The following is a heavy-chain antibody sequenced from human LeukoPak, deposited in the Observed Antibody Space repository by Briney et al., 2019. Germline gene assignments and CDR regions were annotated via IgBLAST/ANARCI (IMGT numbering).Heavy chain of an antibody. CDR1: GGTFSSYA. D-gene: IGHD3-16*01. CDR2: IIPILGIA. J-gene: IGHJ5*02. CDR3: APAKIRLGEPSPRHWFDL. Sequence: SVKVSCKASGGTFSSYAISWVRQAPGQGLEWMGRIIPILGIANYAQKFQGRVTITADKSTSTAYMELSSLRSEDTAVYYCAPAKIRLGEPSPRHWFDLWGQGTLVTVSS. V-gene: IGHV1-69*04.